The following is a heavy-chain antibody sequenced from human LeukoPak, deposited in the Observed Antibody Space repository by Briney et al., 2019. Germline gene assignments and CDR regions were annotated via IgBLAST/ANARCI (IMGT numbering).Heavy chain of an antibody. CDR3: AREQEGYCSGGSCYSAAFDI. CDR1: GFTFDDYA. V-gene: IGHV3-21*01. D-gene: IGHD2-15*01. J-gene: IGHJ3*02. CDR2: ISSSSSYI. Sequence: GGSLRLSCAASGFTFDDYAMHWVRQAPGKGLEWVSSISSSSSYIYYADSVKGRFTISRDNAKNSLYLQMNSLRAEDTAVYYCAREQEGYCSGGSCYSAAFDIWGQGTMVTVSS.